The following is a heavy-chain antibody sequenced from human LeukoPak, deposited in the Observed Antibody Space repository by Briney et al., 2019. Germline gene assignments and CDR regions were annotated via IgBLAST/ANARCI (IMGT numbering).Heavy chain of an antibody. CDR2: ISAYNGNT. Sequence: ASVKVSCKASGYTFTSYGISWVRQAPGQGLEWMGWISAYNGNTNYAQKLQGRVTMTTDTSTSTAYMELRSLRSDDTAVCYCARDRCIVGATGAEEFDYWGQGTLVTVSS. CDR1: GYTFTSYG. J-gene: IGHJ4*02. CDR3: ARDRCIVGATGAEEFDY. V-gene: IGHV1-18*01. D-gene: IGHD1-26*01.